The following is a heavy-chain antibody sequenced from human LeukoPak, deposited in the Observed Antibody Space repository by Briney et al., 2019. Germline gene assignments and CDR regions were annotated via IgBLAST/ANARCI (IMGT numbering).Heavy chain of an antibody. J-gene: IGHJ3*02. CDR1: GGTFSSYA. Sequence: ASVTVSCKASGGTFSSYAISWVRQAPGQGLEWMGGIIPIFGTANYAQKFQGRVTITADESTSTAYMELSSLRSEDTAVYYCARARALFYGDYGHAFDIWGQGTMVTVSS. CDR2: IIPIFGTA. D-gene: IGHD4-17*01. V-gene: IGHV1-69*13. CDR3: ARARALFYGDYGHAFDI.